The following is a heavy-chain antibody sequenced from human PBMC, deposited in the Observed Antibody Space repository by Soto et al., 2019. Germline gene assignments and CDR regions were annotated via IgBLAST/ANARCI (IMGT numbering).Heavy chain of an antibody. CDR3: ARKRARGWYFAGLDY. Sequence: QVQLQESGPGLVKPSGTLSLTCAVSGDSISSLNWWSWVRQPAGKGLEWIGEIYHSGSTNYNPSLKSRVTISVDKSNNQFSLRLTSVTAADTAVYYCARKRARGWYFAGLDYWGQGTLVTVSS. CDR1: GDSISSLNW. D-gene: IGHD6-19*01. J-gene: IGHJ4*02. CDR2: IYHSGST. V-gene: IGHV4-4*02.